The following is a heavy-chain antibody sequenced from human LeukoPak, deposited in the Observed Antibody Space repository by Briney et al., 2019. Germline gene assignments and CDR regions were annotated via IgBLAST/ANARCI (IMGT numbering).Heavy chain of an antibody. J-gene: IGHJ6*03. Sequence: SETVSLTCTVSGGSISSYYWSWIRQPPGKGLEWIGYIYYSGSTNYNPSLKSRVTISVDTSKNQFSLKLSSVTAADTAVYYCARLVVPAARAYYYYYYMDVWGKGTTVTVSS. CDR1: GGSISSYY. CDR3: ARLVVPAARAYYYYYYMDV. CDR2: IYYSGST. V-gene: IGHV4-59*08. D-gene: IGHD2-2*01.